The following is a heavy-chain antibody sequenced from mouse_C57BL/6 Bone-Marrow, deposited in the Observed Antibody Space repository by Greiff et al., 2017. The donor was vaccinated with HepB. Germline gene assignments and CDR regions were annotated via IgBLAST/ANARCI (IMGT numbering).Heavy chain of an antibody. D-gene: IGHD1-1*01. V-gene: IGHV1-4*01. Sequence: QVQLQQSGAELARPGASVKMSCKASGYTFTSYTMHWVKQRPGQGLEWIGYINPSSGYTKYNQKVKDKATLTADKSSSTAYMQLSSLTSEDSAVYYCARAYGPSWFAYWGQGTLVTVSA. J-gene: IGHJ3*01. CDR1: GYTFTSYT. CDR2: INPSSGYT. CDR3: ARAYGPSWFAY.